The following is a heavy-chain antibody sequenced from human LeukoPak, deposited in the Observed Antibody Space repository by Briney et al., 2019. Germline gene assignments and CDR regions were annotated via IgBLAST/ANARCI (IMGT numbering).Heavy chain of an antibody. Sequence: GGSLRLSCAASGFTFSNAWMSWVRQAPGKGLEWVGRIKSKNDGGITDYAAPVKGRFTISRDDSKDTLYLQMNSLKTEDTAVYYCITAYSSGWYACWGQGTLVTVSP. CDR3: ITAYSSGWYAC. CDR2: IKSKNDGGIT. J-gene: IGHJ5*01. V-gene: IGHV3-15*01. CDR1: GFTFSNAW. D-gene: IGHD6-25*01.